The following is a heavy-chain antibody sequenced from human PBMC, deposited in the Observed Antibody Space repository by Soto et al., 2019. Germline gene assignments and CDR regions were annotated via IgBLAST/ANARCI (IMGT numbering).Heavy chain of an antibody. V-gene: IGHV3-23*01. Sequence: VQVLESGGGLVQPGGSLRLSCAATGFTFSDFAMSWVRQAPGKGLEWVSRIYGGGNGPHYADSVKGRVTISRDNSKNTLYLQMNSLRAEDTAVYYCAKMEGMDPWAYSFDYCGQGTLVTVSS. J-gene: IGHJ4*02. CDR3: AKMEGMDPWAYSFDY. CDR2: IYGGGNGP. D-gene: IGHD2-2*03. CDR1: GFTFSDFA.